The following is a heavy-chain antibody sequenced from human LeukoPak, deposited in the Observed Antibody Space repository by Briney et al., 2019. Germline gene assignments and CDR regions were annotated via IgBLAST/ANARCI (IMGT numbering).Heavy chain of an antibody. CDR1: GFTYRDAW. CDR2: IRSKTDGGTT. V-gene: IGHV3-15*01. CDR3: AKHIYGVVSIQQ. D-gene: IGHD3-3*01. Sequence: GGSLRLSCAASGFTYRDAWMTWVRQAPGKGLEWVGRIRSKTDGGTTDYAVSVQGRFTISRDDSKNTLYLQMSSLKTEDTAVYYCAKHIYGVVSIQQWGQGTLVTVSS. J-gene: IGHJ1*01.